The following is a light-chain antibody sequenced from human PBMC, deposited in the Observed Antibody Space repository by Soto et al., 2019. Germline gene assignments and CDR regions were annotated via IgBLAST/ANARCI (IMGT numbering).Light chain of an antibody. J-gene: IGKJ5*01. CDR1: QSVGNN. V-gene: IGKV3-11*01. Sequence: EIVMTQSPATLSVSPGERATLSCRASQSVGNNLAWYRQKPGQAPRLLIYGASSRATGIPDRFSGSGSGTDFTLTISSLEPEDFAVYYCQQRSNWPPSTFGQGTRLEIK. CDR2: GAS. CDR3: QQRSNWPPST.